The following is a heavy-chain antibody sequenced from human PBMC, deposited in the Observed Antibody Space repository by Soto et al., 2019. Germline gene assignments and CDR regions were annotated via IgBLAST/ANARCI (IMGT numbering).Heavy chain of an antibody. Sequence: QVQLVESGGGVVQPGTSLRLSCAASGFTFSDYAMHWVRQAPGKGLEWVALIRDDRTNKFYADPVKGRFSLSRDNSKDTLFLHMHSRSVEPTAVYYCARGGRIAKVKVVRYDYSGMDVWGQGTTVTVSS. CDR3: ARGGRIAKVKVVRYDYSGMDV. J-gene: IGHJ6*01. CDR2: IRDDRTNK. V-gene: IGHV3-30*01. D-gene: IGHD2-21*01. CDR1: GFTFSDYA.